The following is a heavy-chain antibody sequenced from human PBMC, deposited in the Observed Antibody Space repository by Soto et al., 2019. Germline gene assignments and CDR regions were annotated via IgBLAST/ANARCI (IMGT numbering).Heavy chain of an antibody. J-gene: IGHJ4*02. CDR1: GYIFTSYW. D-gene: IGHD3-16*02. CDR3: ARLYYDYVWGSYRYPDQYYFDY. CDR2: IYPGDSDT. Sequence: PGESLKISCNGSGYIFTSYWIGWVRQMPGKGLEWMGIIYPGDSDTRYSPSFQGQVTISADKSISTAYLQWSSLKASDTAMYYCARLYYDYVWGSYRYPDQYYFDYWGQGTLVTVSS. V-gene: IGHV5-51*01.